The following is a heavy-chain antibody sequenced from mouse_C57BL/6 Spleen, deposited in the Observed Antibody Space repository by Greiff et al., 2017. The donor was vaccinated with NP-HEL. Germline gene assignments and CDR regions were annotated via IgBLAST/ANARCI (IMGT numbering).Heavy chain of an antibody. J-gene: IGHJ2*01. CDR1: GYSFTDYN. CDR3: ARGGITTVVGDY. CDR2: INPNYGTT. V-gene: IGHV1-39*01. Sequence: VHVKQSGPELVKPGASVKISCKASGYSFTDYNMNWVKQSNGKSLEWIGVINPNYGTTSYNQKFKGKATLTVDQSSSTAYMQLNSLTSEDSAVYYCARGGITTVVGDYWGQGTTLTVSS. D-gene: IGHD1-1*01.